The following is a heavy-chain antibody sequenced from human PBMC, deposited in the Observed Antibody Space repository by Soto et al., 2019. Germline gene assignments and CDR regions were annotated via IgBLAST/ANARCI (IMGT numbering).Heavy chain of an antibody. Sequence: VQLLESGGDLVQPGGSLRLSCAVSGFNFNHYTVSWVRQVPGKGLEWVSGINGGDGPTYYADSVKGRFTISRDNSRNTLYLQMNSLRAEDTAIYYCAKDMLLDGVWDIDFWGQGTLVTVSS. CDR1: GFNFNHYT. D-gene: IGHD1-26*01. V-gene: IGHV3-23*01. CDR3: AKDMLLDGVWDIDF. CDR2: INGGDGPT. J-gene: IGHJ4*02.